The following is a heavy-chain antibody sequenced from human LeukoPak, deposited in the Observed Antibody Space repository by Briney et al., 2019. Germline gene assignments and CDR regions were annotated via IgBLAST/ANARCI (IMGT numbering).Heavy chain of an antibody. CDR1: GFTFSSYE. V-gene: IGHV3-48*03. CDR3: ATAWGPGSYFDY. CDR2: ISSSGSTI. J-gene: IGHJ4*02. Sequence: PGGSLRLSCAASGFTFSSYEMSWVRQAPGKGLEWVAYISSSGSTIYYADSVKGRFTISRDNAKNSLYLQMNSLRAEDTAVYYCATAWGPGSYFDYWGQGTLVTVSS. D-gene: IGHD3-10*01.